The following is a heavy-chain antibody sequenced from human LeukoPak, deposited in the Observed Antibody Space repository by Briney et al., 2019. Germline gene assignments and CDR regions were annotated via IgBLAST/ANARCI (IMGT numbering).Heavy chain of an antibody. CDR3: ARATGDCSSTSCRNNWFDP. J-gene: IGHJ5*02. CDR1: GGTSSSYA. V-gene: IGHV1-69*05. Sequence: SVKVSCKASGGTSSSYAISWVRQAPGQGLEWMGGIIPIFGTANYAQKFQGRVTITTDESTSTAYMELSSLRSEDTAVYYCARATGDCSSTSCRNNWFDPWGQGTLVTVSS. CDR2: IIPIFGTA. D-gene: IGHD2-2*01.